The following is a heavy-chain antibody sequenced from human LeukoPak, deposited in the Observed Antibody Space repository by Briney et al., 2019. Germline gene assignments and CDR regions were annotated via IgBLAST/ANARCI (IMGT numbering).Heavy chain of an antibody. V-gene: IGHV1-69*13. CDR2: VIPIFGTA. Sequence: SVKVSCKASGGTFSSYAISWLRQAPGQGLEWMGGVIPIFGTANYAQKFQGRVTITADESTSTAYMELSSLRSEDTAAYYCARVIPDSSGWYYFDYWGQGTLVTVSS. CDR1: GGTFSSYA. D-gene: IGHD6-19*01. J-gene: IGHJ4*02. CDR3: ARVIPDSSGWYYFDY.